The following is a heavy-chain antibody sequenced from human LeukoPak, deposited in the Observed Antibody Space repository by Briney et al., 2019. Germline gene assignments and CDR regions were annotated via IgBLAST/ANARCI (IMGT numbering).Heavy chain of an antibody. Sequence: GESLKISCKAFGYSFSTYWIGWVRQMPGKGLEWMGIIYPGDSDIRYSPSFQGQVTISADKSISTAYLQWSSLKASDTAMYYCVRRNYYGSGSHYSHFDYWGQGTLVTVSS. D-gene: IGHD3-10*01. CDR1: GYSFSTYW. J-gene: IGHJ4*02. CDR3: VRRNYYGSGSHYSHFDY. V-gene: IGHV5-51*01. CDR2: IYPGDSDI.